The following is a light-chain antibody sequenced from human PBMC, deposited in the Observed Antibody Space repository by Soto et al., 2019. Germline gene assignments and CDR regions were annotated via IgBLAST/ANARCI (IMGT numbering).Light chain of an antibody. Sequence: QSALTQPPSASGSPGQSVTISCTGTSSDVGGYNYVSWYQQHPGKAPKLMIYEVSKRPSGVPDRFSGSKSGNTASLTVSGLQSEDEADYYWSSYAGSTYGFGTGTKLTVL. J-gene: IGLJ1*01. CDR2: EVS. V-gene: IGLV2-8*01. CDR3: SSYAGSTYG. CDR1: SSDVGGYNY.